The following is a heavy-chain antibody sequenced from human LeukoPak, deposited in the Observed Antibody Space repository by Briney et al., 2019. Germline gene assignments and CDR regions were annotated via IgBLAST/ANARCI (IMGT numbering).Heavy chain of an antibody. J-gene: IGHJ4*02. Sequence: GGSLRLSCAASGFTFSSYGMHWVRQAPGKGLEWVAFIRYDGSNKYYADSVKGRFTISRDNSKNTLYLQMNSLRAEDTAVYYCAKDSLMTTVTTFDYWGQGTLVTVSS. CDR3: AKDSLMTTVTTFDY. CDR2: IRYDGSNK. V-gene: IGHV3-30*02. CDR1: GFTFSSYG. D-gene: IGHD4-17*01.